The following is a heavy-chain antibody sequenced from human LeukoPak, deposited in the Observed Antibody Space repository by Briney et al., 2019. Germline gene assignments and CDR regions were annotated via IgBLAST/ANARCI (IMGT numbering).Heavy chain of an antibody. J-gene: IGHJ1*01. CDR1: GGSVSSGSHY. CDR3: ARMVSGYYELGC. Sequence: SETLSLTCTVSGGSVSSGSHYWSWIRQPPGTGLEWIGYIYYSGSTNYNPPLESRVAISVDTPKNQFSLNLSSVTAADTAVYYCARMVSGYYELGCWGQGTLVTVSS. CDR2: IYYSGST. D-gene: IGHD3-22*01. V-gene: IGHV4-61*01.